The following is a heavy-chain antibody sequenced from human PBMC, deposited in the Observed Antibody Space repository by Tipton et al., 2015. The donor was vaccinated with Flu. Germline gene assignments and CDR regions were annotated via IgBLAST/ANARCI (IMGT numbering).Heavy chain of an antibody. J-gene: IGHJ6*02. V-gene: IGHV3-21*01. CDR1: GFTFSSYS. CDR3: AREVCSSTSCYLYYYYGMDV. D-gene: IGHD2-2*01. Sequence: SLRLSCAASGFTFSSYSMNWVRQAPGKGLEWVSSISSSSSYIYYADSVKGRLTISRDNAKNSLYLQMNSLRAEDTAVYYCAREVCSSTSCYLYYYYGMDVWGQGTTVAVSS. CDR2: ISSSSSYI.